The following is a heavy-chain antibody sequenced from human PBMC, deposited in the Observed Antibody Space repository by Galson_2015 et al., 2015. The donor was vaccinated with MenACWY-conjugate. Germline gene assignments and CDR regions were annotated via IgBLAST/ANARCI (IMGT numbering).Heavy chain of an antibody. J-gene: IGHJ5*02. CDR3: ARGEITIFGVLIIGWFDP. Sequence: SVKVSCKASGYTFTNYAMHWVRQAPGQRLEWMGWINAGNGNTKYSQKFQGRVTITKDTSASTAYMELSSLRSEDTAVYYCARGEITIFGVLIIGWFDPWDQGTLVTVSS. CDR2: INAGNGNT. CDR1: GYTFTNYA. D-gene: IGHD3-3*01. V-gene: IGHV1-3*01.